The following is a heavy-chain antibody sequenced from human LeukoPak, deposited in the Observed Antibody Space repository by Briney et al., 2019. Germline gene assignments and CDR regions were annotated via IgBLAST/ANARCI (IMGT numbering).Heavy chain of an antibody. CDR3: ATRPARGSGPYYPYFDY. CDR2: IYYSGST. CDR1: GGSISSSSYY. D-gene: IGHD3-22*01. Sequence: PSETLSLTCTVSGGSISSSSYYWGWIRQPPGKGLEWIGSIYYSGSTNYNPSLKSRVTISVDTSKNQFSLKLSSVTAADTAVYYCATRPARGSGPYYPYFDYWGQGTLVTVSS. J-gene: IGHJ4*02. V-gene: IGHV4-39*07.